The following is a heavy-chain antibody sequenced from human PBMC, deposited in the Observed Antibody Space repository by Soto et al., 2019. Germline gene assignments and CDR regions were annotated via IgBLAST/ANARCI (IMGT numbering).Heavy chain of an antibody. Sequence: GGSLRLSCAASGFTFSSYAMSWVRQAPGKGLEWVSAISGSGGSTYYADSVKGRFTISRDNSKNTLYLQMNSLRAEDTAVYYCAKDRRCSSTSCYAGRPYYFDYWGQRTLVTVSS. V-gene: IGHV3-23*01. J-gene: IGHJ4*02. D-gene: IGHD2-2*01. CDR1: GFTFSSYA. CDR2: ISGSGGST. CDR3: AKDRRCSSTSCYAGRPYYFDY.